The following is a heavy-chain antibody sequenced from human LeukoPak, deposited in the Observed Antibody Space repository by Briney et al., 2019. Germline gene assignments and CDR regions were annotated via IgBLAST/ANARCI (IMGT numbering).Heavy chain of an antibody. Sequence: PSETLSLTCTVSGGSIRSYSWSWIRQPPGKGLEWIGYIYYSGSTNYNPSLQSRVTISVDTSKNQFSLKLNSVTAADTAVYYCARGGVPGGFYGSFDYWGQGTLVSVSS. CDR1: GGSIRSYS. J-gene: IGHJ4*02. CDR3: ARGGVPGGFYGSFDY. CDR2: IYYSGST. V-gene: IGHV4-59*01. D-gene: IGHD3-3*01.